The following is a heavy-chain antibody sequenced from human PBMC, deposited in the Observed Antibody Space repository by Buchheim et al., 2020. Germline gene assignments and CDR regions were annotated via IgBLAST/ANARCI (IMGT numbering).Heavy chain of an antibody. V-gene: IGHV4-59*01. J-gene: IGHJ2*01. Sequence: QVQLQESGPGLVKASETLSLTCTVSGGSISSYYWSYIRQPPGKGLEWIGYVYYSGHTNYNPSLNSRVTISLDTSKTQFPLRLSSVTAADTAVYYCARHRNWNFDLWGRGTL. CDR1: GGSISSYY. CDR3: ARHRNWNFDL. CDR2: VYYSGHT.